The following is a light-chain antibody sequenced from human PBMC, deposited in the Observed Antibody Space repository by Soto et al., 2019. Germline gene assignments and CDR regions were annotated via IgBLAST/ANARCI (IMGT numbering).Light chain of an antibody. CDR1: QSXRGL. J-gene: IGKJ5*01. Sequence: EVVLTQSPVTXXXXXXXRATLSCRASQSXRGLLAWYQQKPGQAPRLLIYDAYNRATGIPPRFSGSGSGTDFTLTISSLEPEDSAVYYCQQRHMWPITFGQGTRLEIK. V-gene: IGKV3-11*01. CDR2: DAY. CDR3: QQRHMWPIT.